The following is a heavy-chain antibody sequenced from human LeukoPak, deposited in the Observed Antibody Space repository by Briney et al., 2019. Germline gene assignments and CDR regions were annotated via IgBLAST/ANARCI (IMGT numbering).Heavy chain of an antibody. Sequence: GGSLRLSCAASGFTFSNAWMSWVRQAPGKGLEWVGRIKSKTDGGTTDYAAPVKGRFTISRDESKNTMCLQMKSMKTEATAVYYCTTEGFSTVTWSSTGVDYWGQGTLVTVSS. V-gene: IGHV3-15*01. CDR1: GFTFSNAW. D-gene: IGHD4-17*01. CDR3: TTEGFSTVTWSSTGVDY. J-gene: IGHJ4*02. CDR2: IKSKTDGGTT.